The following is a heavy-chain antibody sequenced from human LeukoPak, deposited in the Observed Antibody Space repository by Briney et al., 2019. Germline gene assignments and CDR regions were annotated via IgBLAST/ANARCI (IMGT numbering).Heavy chain of an antibody. D-gene: IGHD3-10*01. CDR3: VKDLGGGYFDY. J-gene: IGHJ4*02. V-gene: IGHV3-64D*09. Sequence: GGSLRLSCSDSGFTFSSYAMHWVRQAPGKGLEYVSAISSNGGSTYYADSVKGRFTISRDNSKNTLYLQMSSLRAEDTAVYYCVKDLGGGYFDYWGQGTLVTVSS. CDR1: GFTFSSYA. CDR2: ISSNGGST.